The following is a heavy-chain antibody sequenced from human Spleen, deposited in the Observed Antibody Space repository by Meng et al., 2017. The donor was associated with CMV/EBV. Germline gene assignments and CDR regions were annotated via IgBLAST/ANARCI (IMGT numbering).Heavy chain of an antibody. J-gene: IGHJ2*01. CDR2: ISSSGSTI. D-gene: IGHD2-2*01. CDR3: AREGFCSSTSCYGDWYFDL. Sequence: GGSLRLSCAASGFTFSDYYMSWIRQAPGKGLEWVSYISSSGSTIYYADSVKGRFTISRDNAKNSLYLQMNSLRAEDTAVYYCAREGFCSSTSCYGDWYFDLWGRGTLVTVSS. V-gene: IGHV3-11*04. CDR1: GFTFSDYY.